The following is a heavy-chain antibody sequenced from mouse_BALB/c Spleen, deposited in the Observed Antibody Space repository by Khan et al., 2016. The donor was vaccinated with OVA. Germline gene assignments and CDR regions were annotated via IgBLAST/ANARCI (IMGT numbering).Heavy chain of an antibody. J-gene: IGHJ2*01. CDR3: AKLRVFYFDS. Sequence: VKLEESGPGLVAPSQSLSITCTVSGFSLTSDGVSWVRQPPGKGLEWLGVIWGDGSTNYHSALRSRLSIRKDNSKSQVFLKLDSLQTDDTATYYCAKLRVFYFDSWGQGTTLTVSS. V-gene: IGHV2-3*01. CDR1: GFSLTSDG. CDR2: IWGDGST.